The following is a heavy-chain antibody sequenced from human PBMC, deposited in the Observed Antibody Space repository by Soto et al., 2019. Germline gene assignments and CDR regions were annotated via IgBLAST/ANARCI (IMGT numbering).Heavy chain of an antibody. V-gene: IGHV3-11*01. D-gene: IGHD3-10*01. CDR3: ARDYYGSGSYSRFDP. Sequence: PGGSLRLSCAASGSIFSDYYMSWIRQAPGKGLEWLAYISSSGDSMSYADSVKGRFTISRDNAKNSVFLQMNSLRVEDTAVYYCARDYYGSGSYSRFDPWGQGTLVTVSS. CDR1: GSIFSDYY. J-gene: IGHJ5*02. CDR2: ISSSGDSM.